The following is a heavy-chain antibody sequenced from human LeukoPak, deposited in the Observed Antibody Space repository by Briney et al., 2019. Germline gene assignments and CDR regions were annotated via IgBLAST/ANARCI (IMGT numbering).Heavy chain of an antibody. V-gene: IGHV4-38-2*01. CDR1: GYSIRSGDY. CDR2: IYHSGST. D-gene: IGHD4-17*01. J-gene: IGHJ4*02. Sequence: SETLSLTCAVSGYSIRSGDYWGWIRQSPGKGLEWIGSIYHSGSTHCNPSLKSRVTISVDTSKNQFSLVLSSVTAADTAVYYCARNRSVTTTPGFDHWGQGTLVTVSS. CDR3: ARNRSVTTTPGFDH.